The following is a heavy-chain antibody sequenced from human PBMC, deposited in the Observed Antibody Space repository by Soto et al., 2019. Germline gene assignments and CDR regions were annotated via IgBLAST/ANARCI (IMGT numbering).Heavy chain of an antibody. J-gene: IGHJ3*02. V-gene: IGHV1-69*01. Sequence: QVQLVQSGAEVKKPGSSVKVSCKASGGTFSSYAISWVRQAPGQGLEWMGGIIPIFGTANYAQQFQGRVTITADESTSTAYMELSSLRSEDTAVYYCAVGGYYDSSGYYHPFGAFDIWGQGTIVTVSS. CDR2: IIPIFGTA. D-gene: IGHD3-22*01. CDR1: GGTFSSYA. CDR3: AVGGYYDSSGYYHPFGAFDI.